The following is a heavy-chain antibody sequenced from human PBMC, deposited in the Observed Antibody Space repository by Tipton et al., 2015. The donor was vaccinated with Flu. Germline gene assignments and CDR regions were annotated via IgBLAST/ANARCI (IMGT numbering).Heavy chain of an antibody. D-gene: IGHD3-16*01. V-gene: IGHV4-61*02. J-gene: IGHJ4*02. Sequence: TLSLTCTVSSGSVSRARYYWSWIRQPAGKELEWIGRIYTTGSTNFNPSLESRVTISIDPSKNQFSLSLSSVTAADTAVYYCAREYLFFGELSTAYYFDSWGQGTLVTVSS. CDR1: SGSVSRARYY. CDR3: AREYLFFGELSTAYYFDS. CDR2: IYTTGST.